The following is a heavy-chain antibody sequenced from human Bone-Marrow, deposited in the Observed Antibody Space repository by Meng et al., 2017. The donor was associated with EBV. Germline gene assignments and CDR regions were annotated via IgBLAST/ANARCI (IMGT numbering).Heavy chain of an antibody. CDR2: IRNKANGYST. D-gene: IGHD6-19*01. CDR1: GFSFSDHY. V-gene: IGHV3-72*01. CDR3: TSPSYSSGGGY. J-gene: IGHJ4*02. Sequence: EVQLVESXXXXVXXGGSLELSCAASGFSFSDHYMDWVRQAPGKGLEWVGRIRNKANGYSTEYAASVIGRFTISRDDSKNTAYLQMNSLKTEDTAVYYCTSPSYSSGGGYWGQGTLVTVSS.